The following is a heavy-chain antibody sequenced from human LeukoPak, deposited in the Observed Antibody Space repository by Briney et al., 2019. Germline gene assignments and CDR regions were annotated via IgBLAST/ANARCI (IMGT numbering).Heavy chain of an antibody. D-gene: IGHD1-26*01. Sequence: GGSLRLSCVVSGFTFSSYWMSWVRQAPGRGLEWVANIKQDGSEKYYVDSVKGRFTMSRDNAKNSLYLQMNSLRAEDTAVYYCARVQWELRGVGSYFEYWGQGALVTVSS. V-gene: IGHV3-7*01. CDR3: ARVQWELRGVGSYFEY. CDR1: GFTFSSYW. J-gene: IGHJ4*02. CDR2: IKQDGSEK.